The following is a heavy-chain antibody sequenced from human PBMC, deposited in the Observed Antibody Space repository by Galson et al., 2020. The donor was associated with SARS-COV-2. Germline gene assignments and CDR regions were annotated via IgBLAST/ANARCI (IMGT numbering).Heavy chain of an antibody. D-gene: IGHD4-17*01. V-gene: IGHV3-21*01. J-gene: IGHJ3*02. CDR2: ISSSSSYI. Sequence: AGGSLRLSCAASGFTFSSYSMNWVRQAPGKGLEWVSSISSSSSYIYYADSVKGRFTISRDNAKNSLYLQMNSLRAEDTAVYYCARGGMTTVVTPDAFDIWGQGTMVTVSS. CDR1: GFTFSSYS. CDR3: ARGGMTTVVTPDAFDI.